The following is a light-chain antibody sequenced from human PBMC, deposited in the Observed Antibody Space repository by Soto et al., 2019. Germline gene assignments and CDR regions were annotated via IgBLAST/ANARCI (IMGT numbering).Light chain of an antibody. Sequence: QSVLTQPPSASGTPGQRVSISCSGRSSNIGSHAVDWYQQLPGTAPKLLIYSNDQRPSGVPDRFSGSKSGTTASLAISELQSEDEGDYFCATWDDSPSGVVFGGGTKLTVL. CDR2: SND. CDR3: ATWDDSPSGVV. J-gene: IGLJ3*02. V-gene: IGLV1-44*01. CDR1: SSNIGSHA.